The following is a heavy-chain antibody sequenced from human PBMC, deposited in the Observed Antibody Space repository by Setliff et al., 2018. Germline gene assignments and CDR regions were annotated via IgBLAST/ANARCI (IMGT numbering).Heavy chain of an antibody. J-gene: IGHJ4*01. CDR1: GFRFSIYA. CDR3: VKGTNVVMVYTGFDH. CDR2: ILGSGDST. D-gene: IGHD2-8*01. V-gene: IGHV3-23*01. Sequence: PGGSLRLSCAASGFRFSIYAMSWVRQAPGKGLEWVSSILGSGDSTYYADSVKGRFTISRDNSKNTLFLQMSSLRAADTAVYYCVKGTNVVMVYTGFDHWGQGTLVTVSS.